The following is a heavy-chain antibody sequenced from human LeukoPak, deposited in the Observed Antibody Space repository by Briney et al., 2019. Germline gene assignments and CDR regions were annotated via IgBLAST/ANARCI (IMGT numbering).Heavy chain of an antibody. D-gene: IGHD3-10*01. J-gene: IGHJ4*02. Sequence: PSETLSLTCTVSGGSISSSSYYWGWIRQPPGKGLEWIGSIYYSGSTYYNPSLKSRVTISVDTSKNQFSLKLSSVTAADTAVYYCARDKVRGVISLIDYWGQGTLVTVSS. CDR3: ARDKVRGVISLIDY. CDR2: IYYSGST. V-gene: IGHV4-39*07. CDR1: GGSISSSSYY.